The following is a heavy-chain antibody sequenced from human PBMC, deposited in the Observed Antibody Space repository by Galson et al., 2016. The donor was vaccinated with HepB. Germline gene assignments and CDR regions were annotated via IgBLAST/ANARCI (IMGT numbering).Heavy chain of an antibody. J-gene: IGHJ4*02. D-gene: IGHD2-15*01. CDR2: VWSDGIQK. Sequence: SLRLSCAASEFTFSRYGIHWVRQARGKGLDWVAVVWSDGIQKYFADSVKGRFTISRDNSKNTVYLPMNSLRAEDTAVYYCARGQGYCSGGTCHGIDYWGQGTLVTVSS. V-gene: IGHV3-33*01. CDR1: EFTFSRYG. CDR3: ARGQGYCSGGTCHGIDY.